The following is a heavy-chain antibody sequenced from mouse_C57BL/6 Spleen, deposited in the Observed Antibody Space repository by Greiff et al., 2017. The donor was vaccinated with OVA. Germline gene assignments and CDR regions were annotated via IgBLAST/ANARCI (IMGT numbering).Heavy chain of an antibody. CDR3: ARGDGSSGFDY. J-gene: IGHJ2*01. CDR1: GYTFTSYW. CDR2: IDPSDSYT. V-gene: IGHV1-50*01. D-gene: IGHD1-1*01. Sequence: QVQLQQPGAELVKPGASVKLSCKASGYTFTSYWMQWVNQRPGQGLEWIGEIDPSDSYTNYNQKFKGKATLTVDTSSSTAYMQLSSLTSEDSAVYYCARGDGSSGFDYWGQGTTLTVSS.